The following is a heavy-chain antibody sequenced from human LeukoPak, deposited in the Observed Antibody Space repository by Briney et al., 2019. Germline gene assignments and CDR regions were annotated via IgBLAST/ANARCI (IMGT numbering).Heavy chain of an antibody. CDR3: ARTVRGVIIPAVDY. CDR1: GYTFTSYD. V-gene: IGHV1-8*03. Sequence: ASVKVSCKASGYTFTSYDINWVRQATGQGLEWMGWMNPNSGNTGYAQKFQGRVTITRNTSISTAYMELSSLRSEDTAVYYCARTVRGVIIPAVDYWGQGTLVTVSS. CDR2: MNPNSGNT. J-gene: IGHJ4*02. D-gene: IGHD3-10*01.